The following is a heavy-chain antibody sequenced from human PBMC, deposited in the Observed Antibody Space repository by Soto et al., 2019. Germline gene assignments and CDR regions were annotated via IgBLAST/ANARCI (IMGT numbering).Heavy chain of an antibody. V-gene: IGHV3-9*01. CDR1: GFTFDDYA. CDR3: AKGGEYSSSSKFDP. CDR2: ISWNSGSI. J-gene: IGHJ5*02. Sequence: EVQLVESGGGLVQPGRSLRLSCAASGFTFDDYAMHWVWQAPGKGLEWVSGISWNSGSIGYADSVKGRFTISRDNAKNSLYLQMNSLRAEDTALYYCAKGGEYSSSSKFDPWGQGTLVTVSS. D-gene: IGHD6-6*01.